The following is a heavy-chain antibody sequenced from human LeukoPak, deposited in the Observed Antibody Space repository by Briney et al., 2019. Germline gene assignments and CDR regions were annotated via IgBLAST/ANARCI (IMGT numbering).Heavy chain of an antibody. CDR2: TTGSGVST. CDR3: AKEEMFDSGVVISVDS. CDR1: GFTFGGYA. V-gene: IGHV3-23*01. J-gene: IGHJ4*02. D-gene: IGHD3-3*01. Sequence: GGSLRLSCAASGFTFGGYAMSWVRQAPGKGLEWVSSTTGSGVSTYYADSVKGGFTISRDNANSSLFLQMNNLRDEDTAVYFCAKEEMFDSGVVISVDSWGQGNLVTVSS.